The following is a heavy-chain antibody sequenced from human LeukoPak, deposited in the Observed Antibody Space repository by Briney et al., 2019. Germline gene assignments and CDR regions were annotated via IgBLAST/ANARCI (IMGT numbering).Heavy chain of an antibody. CDR1: GYTFTGYY. CDR2: INPNSGGT. J-gene: IGHJ5*02. V-gene: IGHV1-2*02. Sequence: GASVKVSCKASGYTFTGYYMHWVRQAPGQGLEWMGWINPNSGGTNYAQKFQGRVTMTRDTSISTAYMELSRLRSDDTAVYYCARDLGWGYGDVDWFDPWGQGTLVTVSS. CDR3: ARDLGWGYGDVDWFDP. D-gene: IGHD4-17*01.